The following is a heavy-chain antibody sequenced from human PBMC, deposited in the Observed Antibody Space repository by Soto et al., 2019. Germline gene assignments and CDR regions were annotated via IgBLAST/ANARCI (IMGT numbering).Heavy chain of an antibody. CDR2: ISAYNGNT. D-gene: IGHD6-19*01. CDR1: GYTFTSYG. CDR3: ARDRYSSGWTPDYIHPFDI. Sequence: QVQLVQSGAEVKKPGASVKVSCKASGYTFTSYGISWVRQAPGQGLEWMGWISAYNGNTNYAQKLQGRVNMTTDTSTSTAYMELRSLRSDDTAVYYCARDRYSSGWTPDYIHPFDIWGQGTMVTVSS. J-gene: IGHJ3*02. V-gene: IGHV1-18*01.